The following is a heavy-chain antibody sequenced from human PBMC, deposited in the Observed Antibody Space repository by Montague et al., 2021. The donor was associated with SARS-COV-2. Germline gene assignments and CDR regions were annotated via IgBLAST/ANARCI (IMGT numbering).Heavy chain of an antibody. J-gene: IGHJ5*02. CDR3: ASKKWLRGRFDP. D-gene: IGHD5-12*01. CDR2: ISSSGSTI. CDR1: GFTFSSYE. V-gene: IGHV3-48*03. Sequence: SLRLSCAASGFTFSSYEMNWVRQAPGKGLEWVSYISSSGSTIYYADPVKGRFTISRDNAKNSLYLQMNSLRAEDTAVYYCASKKWLRGRFDPWGQGTLVTVSS.